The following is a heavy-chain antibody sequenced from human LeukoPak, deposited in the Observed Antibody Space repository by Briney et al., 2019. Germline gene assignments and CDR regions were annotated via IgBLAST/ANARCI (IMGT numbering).Heavy chain of an antibody. CDR3: AREGIGLAEWLFLDY. Sequence: SVKVSCKTSGGTFSSYAISWVRQAPGQGLEWMGGIIPIFGTANYAQKFQGRVTITADESTSTAYMELSSLRSEDTAVYYCAREGIGLAEWLFLDYWGQGTLVTVSS. V-gene: IGHV1-69*01. D-gene: IGHD3-3*01. J-gene: IGHJ4*02. CDR2: IIPIFGTA. CDR1: GGTFSSYA.